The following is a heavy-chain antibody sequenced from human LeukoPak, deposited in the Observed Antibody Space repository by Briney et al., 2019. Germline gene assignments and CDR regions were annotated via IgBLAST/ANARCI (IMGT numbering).Heavy chain of an antibody. V-gene: IGHV1-18*01. CDR1: GYTFTSYG. CDR2: ISAYNGNT. Sequence: ASVKVSCKASGYTFTSYGISWVRQAPGQGLEWMGWISAYNGNTNYAQKLQGRVTMTTDTSTSTAYMELRSLRSDDTAVYYCARSYYYDSSGLSRAYNWFDPWGQGTLVTVSS. D-gene: IGHD3-22*01. J-gene: IGHJ5*02. CDR3: ARSYYYDSSGLSRAYNWFDP.